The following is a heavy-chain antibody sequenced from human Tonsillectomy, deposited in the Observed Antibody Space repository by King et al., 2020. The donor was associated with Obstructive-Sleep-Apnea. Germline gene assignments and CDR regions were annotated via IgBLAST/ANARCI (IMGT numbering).Heavy chain of an antibody. CDR2: ITGSGAST. D-gene: IGHD2-15*01. J-gene: IGHJ6*02. Sequence: VQLVESGGGLVQPGGSLRLSCAASGFTFSNFAMNWVRQAPGKGPEWVSSITGSGASTYYADPVKGRLTISRDNFKDGLYLQMSSRRGEDTAVYYCVKSVGGFPYYYDMDVWGRGPTVTVSS. V-gene: IGHV3-23*04. CDR1: GFTFSNFA. CDR3: VKSVGGFPYYYDMDV.